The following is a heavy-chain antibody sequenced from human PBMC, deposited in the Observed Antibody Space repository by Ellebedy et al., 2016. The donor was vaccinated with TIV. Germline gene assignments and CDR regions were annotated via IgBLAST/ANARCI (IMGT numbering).Heavy chain of an antibody. J-gene: IGHJ4*02. V-gene: IGHV3-23*01. Sequence: GGSLRLSXAGSGFTFSSYAMTWVRQAPGKGLEWVSTISGSGDITYYAESVKGRFTISRDNSKNTLYLQMNSLRAEDTAVYYCAKAKDGDRILDYWGQGTLVTVSS. CDR2: ISGSGDIT. D-gene: IGHD5-24*01. CDR1: GFTFSSYA. CDR3: AKAKDGDRILDY.